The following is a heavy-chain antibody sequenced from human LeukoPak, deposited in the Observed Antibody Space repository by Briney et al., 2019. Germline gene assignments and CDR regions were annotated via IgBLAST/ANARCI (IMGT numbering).Heavy chain of an antibody. CDR2: ISGPGGAP. D-gene: IGHD4-17*01. CDR1: GFTFSSYA. CDR3: AINPGDYDDFDY. Sequence: GGSLRLSCAASGFTFSSYAMTWVRQAPGKGLEWVSAISGPGGAPFYADSVKGRFTISRDNSNNILYLQMNSLRADDTALYYCAINPGDYDDFDYWGQGTLVTVSS. V-gene: IGHV3-23*01. J-gene: IGHJ4*02.